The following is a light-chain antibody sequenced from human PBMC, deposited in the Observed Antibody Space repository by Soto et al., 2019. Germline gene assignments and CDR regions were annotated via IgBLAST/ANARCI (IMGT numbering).Light chain of an antibody. CDR1: QRVSIN. CDR2: GTS. J-gene: IGKJ1*01. V-gene: IGKV3-20*01. Sequence: EIVMTQSPAILSASPGERATLSRRARQRVSINLAWYQQKPGQAPRLLIYGTSSMATGIPDRFSGSGSGTDFSLTISRLEPEDFAVYYCQQYSYSPETFGQGTKVDIK. CDR3: QQYSYSPET.